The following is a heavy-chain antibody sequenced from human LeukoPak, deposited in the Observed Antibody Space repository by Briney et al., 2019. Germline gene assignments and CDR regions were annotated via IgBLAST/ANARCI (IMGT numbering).Heavy chain of an antibody. V-gene: IGHV3-23*01. D-gene: IGHD6-19*01. CDR3: AKASTRAWYSSGWYEDY. CDR2: ISGSGGST. J-gene: IGHJ4*02. CDR1: GFTFSSYA. Sequence: GGSLRLSCAASGFTFSSYAMSWVRQAPGKGLEWVSAISGSGGSTYYADSVKGRFTISRDNSKNTLHLQMNSLRAEDTAVYYCAKASTRAWYSSGWYEDYWGQGTLVTVSS.